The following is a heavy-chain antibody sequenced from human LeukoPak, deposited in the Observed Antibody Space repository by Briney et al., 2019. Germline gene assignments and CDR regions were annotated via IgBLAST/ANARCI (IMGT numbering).Heavy chain of an antibody. CDR2: IYHSGST. CDR1: GGSISSGGYY. CDR3: ASRAVWFGELPALEDAFDI. J-gene: IGHJ3*02. Sequence: SQTLSLTCTVSGGSISSGGYYWSWIRQPPGKGLEWIGYIYHSGSTYYNPSLKSRVTISVDRSKNQFSLKLSSVTAADTAVYYCASRAVWFGELPALEDAFDIWGQGTMVTVSS. V-gene: IGHV4-30-2*01. D-gene: IGHD3-10*01.